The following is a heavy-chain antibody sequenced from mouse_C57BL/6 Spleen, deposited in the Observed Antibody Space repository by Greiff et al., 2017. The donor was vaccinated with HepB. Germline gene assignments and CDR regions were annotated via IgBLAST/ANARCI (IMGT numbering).Heavy chain of an antibody. Sequence: VQLQQSGAELVRPGASVKLSCKASGYTFTDYYINWVKQRPGQGLEWIARIYPGSGNTYYNEKFKGKATLTAEKSSSTAYMQLSSLTSEDSAVYFCARSGGSSYVDYFDYWGQGTTLTVSS. V-gene: IGHV1-76*01. CDR1: GYTFTDYY. D-gene: IGHD1-1*01. CDR3: ARSGGSSYVDYFDY. CDR2: IYPGSGNT. J-gene: IGHJ2*01.